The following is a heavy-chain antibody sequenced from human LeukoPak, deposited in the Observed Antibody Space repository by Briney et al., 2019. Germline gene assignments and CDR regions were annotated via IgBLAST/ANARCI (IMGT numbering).Heavy chain of an antibody. CDR2: INHNNGGT. CDR1: GYTFTGYY. Sequence: ASVKVSCKASGYTFTGYYMHWVRQAPGQGLEWMGRINHNNGGTSYAQKFQGRVTMTTDTSISTAYMELSGLRSDDTAVYYCARDVETGNYYFYYGVDVWGQGTTVTVSS. V-gene: IGHV1-2*06. J-gene: IGHJ6*02. CDR3: ARDVETGNYYFYYGVDV. D-gene: IGHD3-10*01.